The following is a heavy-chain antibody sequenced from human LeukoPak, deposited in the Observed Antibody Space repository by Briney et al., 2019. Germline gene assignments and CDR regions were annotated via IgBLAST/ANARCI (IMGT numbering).Heavy chain of an antibody. CDR2: IYSSGNS. Sequence: PSETLSLTCTVSVASISSDSYYWSWIRQPAGKGLEWIVRIYSSGNSKYNPALMSRVTRSFGTSKNQRSLNLSSVTAADTAVYYCARDMTGSGWNDAFDIWGQGTMVTVSS. CDR1: VASISSDSYY. J-gene: IGHJ3*02. CDR3: ARDMTGSGWNDAFDI. V-gene: IGHV4-61*02. D-gene: IGHD6-19*01.